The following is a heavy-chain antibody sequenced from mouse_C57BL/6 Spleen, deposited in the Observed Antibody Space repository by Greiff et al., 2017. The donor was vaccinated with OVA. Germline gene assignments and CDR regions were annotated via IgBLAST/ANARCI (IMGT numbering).Heavy chain of an antibody. CDR1: GYAFSSSW. D-gene: IGHD1-1*01. J-gene: IGHJ2*01. CDR3: ASYGSTDFDY. CDR2: IYPGDGDT. V-gene: IGHV1-82*01. Sequence: VQVVESGPELVKPGASVKISCKASGYAFSSSWMNWVKQRPGKGLEWIGRIYPGDGDTNYNGKFKGKATLTADKSSSTAYMQLSSLTSEDSAVYFCASYGSTDFDYWGQGTTLTVSS.